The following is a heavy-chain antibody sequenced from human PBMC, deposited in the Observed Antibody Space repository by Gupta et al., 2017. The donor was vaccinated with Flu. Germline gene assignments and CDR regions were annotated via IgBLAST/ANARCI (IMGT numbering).Heavy chain of an antibody. Sequence: EVQLVESGGGLVQPGGSLKLSCAASGFTFSGSAMHWVRQASGKGLEWVGRIRSKANSYATAYAASVKGRFTISRDDSKNTAYLQMNSLKTEDTAVYYCTRHPTTVRGQGLEDWGQGTLVTVSS. CDR2: IRSKANSYAT. D-gene: IGHD4-17*01. CDR1: GFTFSGSA. J-gene: IGHJ4*02. V-gene: IGHV3-73*02. CDR3: TRHPTTVRGQGLED.